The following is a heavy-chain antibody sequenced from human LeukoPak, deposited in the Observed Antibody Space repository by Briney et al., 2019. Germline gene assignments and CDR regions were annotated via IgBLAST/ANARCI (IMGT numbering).Heavy chain of an antibody. CDR3: ARITYDFWSGYYMPDDP. J-gene: IGHJ5*02. CDR2: ISIYNGNT. CDR1: GYTFTNYG. D-gene: IGHD3-3*01. Sequence: ASVKLFCKASGYTFTNYGISWVRQAPGQGLERMCWISIYNGNTDYSQKPRDRVTMTTDTSTRTAYIELTSLRSDDTAVYYCARITYDFWSGYYMPDDPWGQGTLSPSPQ. V-gene: IGHV1-18*01.